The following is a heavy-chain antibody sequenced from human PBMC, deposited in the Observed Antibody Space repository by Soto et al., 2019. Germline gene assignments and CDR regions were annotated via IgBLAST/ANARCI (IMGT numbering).Heavy chain of an antibody. Sequence: EGQLVESGGGLVKPGGSLRLSCAASSGFTFSSAWMSWVRQAPGKGLEWVGRIKSKTDGGTTDYAAPVKGRFTISRDDAKTTVNFQMNSLKTEDTGVYYCTTDLAFDIWGQGTMVTVSS. J-gene: IGHJ3*02. V-gene: IGHV3-15*01. CDR1: SGFTFSSAW. CDR3: TTDLAFDI. CDR2: IKSKTDGGTT.